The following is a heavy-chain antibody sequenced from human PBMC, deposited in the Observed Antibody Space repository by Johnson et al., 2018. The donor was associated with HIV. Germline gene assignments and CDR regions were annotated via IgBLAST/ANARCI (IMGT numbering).Heavy chain of an antibody. V-gene: IGHV3-30*18. D-gene: IGHD3-10*01. CDR1: GFTFDDYG. Sequence: QVQLVESGGGVVRPGGSLRLSCAASGFTFDDYGMSWVRQAPGKGLEWVAVISYDGSNKYYADSVKGRFTIFRDNSKTTRYLQMNSRRAVDTAVYYCTKGATYYYGSWSYYTGSAFDIWGQGTMVTVSS. J-gene: IGHJ3*02. CDR3: TKGATYYYGSWSYYTGSAFDI. CDR2: ISYDGSNK.